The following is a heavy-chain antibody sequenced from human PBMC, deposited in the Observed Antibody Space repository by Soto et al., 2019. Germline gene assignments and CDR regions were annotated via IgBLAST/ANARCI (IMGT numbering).Heavy chain of an antibody. D-gene: IGHD3-10*01. V-gene: IGHV3-30-3*01. Sequence: QVQLVESGGGVVQPGRSLRLSCAASGFTFSSYAMHWVRQAPGKGLEWVAVISYDGSNKYYADSVKGRFTISRDNSKNTLYLQMNSLRAEDTAVYYCASFVGSGSYAANFDYWGQGTLVTVSS. CDR2: ISYDGSNK. J-gene: IGHJ4*02. CDR3: ASFVGSGSYAANFDY. CDR1: GFTFSSYA.